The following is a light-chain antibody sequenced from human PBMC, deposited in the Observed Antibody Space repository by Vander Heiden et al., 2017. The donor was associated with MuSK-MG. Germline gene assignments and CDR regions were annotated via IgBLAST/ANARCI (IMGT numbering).Light chain of an antibody. CDR3: HLSYSTPYT. CDR2: AAS. J-gene: IGKJ2*01. V-gene: IGKV1-39*01. Sequence: DIQMTQSPSSLSASVGDRVTITCRASQSISSYLNWYQQKPGKAPKLLIYAASSLLSGVPSRFSATRSGTDFTLTISSLHPEDFATYYCHLSYSTPYTFGQGTKLEIK. CDR1: QSISSY.